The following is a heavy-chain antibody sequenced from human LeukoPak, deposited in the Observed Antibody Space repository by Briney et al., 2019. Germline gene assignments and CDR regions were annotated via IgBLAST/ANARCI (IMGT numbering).Heavy chain of an antibody. D-gene: IGHD2-21*01. V-gene: IGHV3-30*02. CDR1: GFTFSSFG. CDR3: AKDGRILNWFDP. CDR2: IRFDGSKK. Sequence: GRTLRLSCAASGFTFSSFGMHWLRQAPGKGLEWVALIRFDGSKKYYADSVKGRFTISRDNSKNTLYLQMNSLRPDDTAVYFCAKDGRILNWFDPWGQGTLVTVSS. J-gene: IGHJ5*02.